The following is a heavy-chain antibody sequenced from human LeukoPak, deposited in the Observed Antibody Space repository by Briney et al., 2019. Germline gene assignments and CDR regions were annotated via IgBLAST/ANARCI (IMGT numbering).Heavy chain of an antibody. J-gene: IGHJ4*02. CDR2: TYYRSKWYN. CDR1: GDSLSSNIAS. V-gene: IGHV6-1*01. CDR3: ARDLVSGGWYGIDY. Sequence: SQTLSLTRAISGDSLSSNIASWNWIRQSPSRGLEWLGKTYYRSKWYNDYAVSVKSRIPISPDTSKNQFSLQLNSVTPEDTAVYCCARDLVSGGWYGIDYWGQGTLVTVSS. D-gene: IGHD6-19*01.